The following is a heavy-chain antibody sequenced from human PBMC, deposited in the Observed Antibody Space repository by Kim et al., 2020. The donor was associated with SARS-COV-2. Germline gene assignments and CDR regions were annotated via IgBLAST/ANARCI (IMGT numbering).Heavy chain of an antibody. CDR1: GDSISYYY. CDR3: ARSERRGSWRQFDY. Sequence: SETLSLTCTVSGDSISYYYSSWIRQVPGKGLEWIGYIYYGGTTDYNPSLKSRVTISFDTSKNEFSLELTSVTAADTAIYYCARSERRGSWRQFDYWGRGT. V-gene: IGHV4-59*01. CDR2: IYYGGTT. J-gene: IGHJ4*02. D-gene: IGHD6-13*01.